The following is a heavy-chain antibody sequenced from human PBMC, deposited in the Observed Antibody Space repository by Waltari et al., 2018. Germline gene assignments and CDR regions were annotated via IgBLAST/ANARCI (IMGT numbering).Heavy chain of an antibody. J-gene: IGHJ3*02. CDR3: ARQEIIVEVTGDGFDI. CDR2: ISHSGTT. Sequence: QVQLQQWGAGLLKPSETLSLTCAVYGGSFSGYYWSSIPHPPVKGLEWIGEISHSGTTNYNPSLKSRVTISLDTSKNQFSLKLSSVTAADTAVYYCARQEIIVEVTGDGFDIWGQGTMVTVSS. D-gene: IGHD2-21*02. V-gene: IGHV4-34*01. CDR1: GGSFSGYY.